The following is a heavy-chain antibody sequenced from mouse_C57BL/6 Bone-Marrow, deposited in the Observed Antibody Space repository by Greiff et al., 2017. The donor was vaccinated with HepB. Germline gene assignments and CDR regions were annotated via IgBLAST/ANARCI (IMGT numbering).Heavy chain of an antibody. CDR3: ARGGDYGSSYWYFDV. J-gene: IGHJ1*03. CDR2: ISDGGSYT. CDR1: GFTFSSYA. V-gene: IGHV5-4*03. Sequence: EVKLMESGGGLVKPGGSLKLSCAASGFTFSSYAMSWVRQTPEKRLEWVATISDGGSYTYYPDNVKGRFTISRDNAKNNLYMQMSHLTSEDTAMYYGARGGDYGSSYWYFDVWGTGTTVTVSS. D-gene: IGHD1-1*01.